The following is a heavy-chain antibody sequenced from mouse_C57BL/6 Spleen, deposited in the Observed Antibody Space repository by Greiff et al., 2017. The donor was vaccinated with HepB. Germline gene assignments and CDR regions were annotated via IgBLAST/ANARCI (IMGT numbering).Heavy chain of an antibody. J-gene: IGHJ4*01. Sequence: QVQLQQSGAELARPGASVKLSCKASGYTFTSYGISWVKQSTGQGLEWIGEIYPRSGNTYYNEKFKGKATLTADKSSSTAYMELRSLTSEDSAVYFCARLVAIYYAMDYWGQGTSVTVSS. CDR2: IYPRSGNT. V-gene: IGHV1-81*01. D-gene: IGHD1-1*01. CDR1: GYTFTSYG. CDR3: ARLVAIYYAMDY.